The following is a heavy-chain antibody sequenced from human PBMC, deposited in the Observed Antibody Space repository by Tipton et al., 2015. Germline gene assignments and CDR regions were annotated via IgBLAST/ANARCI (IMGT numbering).Heavy chain of an antibody. D-gene: IGHD2-15*01. Sequence: TLSLTCTVSGGSVSSGIYYWSWIRQPPGKGLEWIGFIYYSGSTNYNPSLKSRVTISADTSKNQFSLKLPSVTAADTAVYFCATSYAANPSGFWFWGQGTLVTVSS. CDR1: GGSVSSGIYY. V-gene: IGHV4-61*01. J-gene: IGHJ4*02. CDR2: IYYSGST. CDR3: ATSYAANPSGFWF.